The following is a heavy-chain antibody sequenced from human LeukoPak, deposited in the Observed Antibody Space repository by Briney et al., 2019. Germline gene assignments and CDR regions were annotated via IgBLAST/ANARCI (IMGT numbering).Heavy chain of an antibody. CDR2: IGRAGDT. J-gene: IGHJ6*02. CDR1: GFTFSTYD. V-gene: IGHV3-13*04. D-gene: IGHD6-19*01. Sequence: GGSLRLSCAASGFTFSTYDMHWVRQATGKGLEWVSAIGRAGDTHYPGSVKGRFTISRENAKNSLYLQMNSLRAGDTAVYYCARDSSGWGLDVWGQGTTVTVSS. CDR3: ARDSSGWGLDV.